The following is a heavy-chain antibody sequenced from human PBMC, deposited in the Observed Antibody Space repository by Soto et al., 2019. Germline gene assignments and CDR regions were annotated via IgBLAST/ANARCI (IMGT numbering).Heavy chain of an antibody. J-gene: IGHJ4*02. V-gene: IGHV1-69*13. Sequence: GASVKVSCKASGVTFSSETLGWVRQAPGQGLEWVGGIIPLFGTASYAQKFQGRVTITADESTSTVYMELSSLRSDDTAVYFCATELGENPASPFDAWGQGTLVTVSP. CDR2: IIPLFGTA. D-gene: IGHD3-10*01. CDR1: GVTFSSET. CDR3: ATELGENPASPFDA.